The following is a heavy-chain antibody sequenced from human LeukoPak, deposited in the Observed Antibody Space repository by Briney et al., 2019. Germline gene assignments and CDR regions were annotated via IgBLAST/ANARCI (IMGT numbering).Heavy chain of an antibody. J-gene: IGHJ4*02. V-gene: IGHV3-30*18. CDR3: AKDYSERYFDY. D-gene: IGHD2-15*01. Sequence: GGSLRLSCAASGFTFSSYGMHWVRQAPGKGLDWVAVISYDGSNKYYADSVKGRFTISRDNSKNTLYLQMNSLRAEDTAVYYCAKDYSERYFDYWGQRTLVTVSS. CDR1: GFTFSSYG. CDR2: ISYDGSNK.